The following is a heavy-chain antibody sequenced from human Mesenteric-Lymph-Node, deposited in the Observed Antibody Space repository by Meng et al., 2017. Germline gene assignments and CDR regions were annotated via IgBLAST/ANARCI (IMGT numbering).Heavy chain of an antibody. V-gene: IGHV1-18*01. CDR2: ISTYNDNP. Sequence: GQLVQSGAEVKRPGASVKVSCKASGYTFSSYGFTWVRQAPGQGLEWLGWISTYNDNPKYAQKVQGRVTMTADTSTSTAYMELRSLTSDDTAVYYCARDLWPHIVVVTAPSEFWGQGTLVTVSS. CDR3: ARDLWPHIVVVTAPSEF. D-gene: IGHD2-21*02. J-gene: IGHJ4*02. CDR1: GYTFSSYG.